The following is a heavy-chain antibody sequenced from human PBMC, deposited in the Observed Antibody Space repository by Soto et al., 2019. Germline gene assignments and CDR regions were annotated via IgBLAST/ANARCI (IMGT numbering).Heavy chain of an antibody. CDR3: ARGAYCSSTSCKGWFDP. J-gene: IGHJ5*02. V-gene: IGHV4-34*01. Sequence: PSETLSLTCAVYGGSFSGYYWSWIRQPPGKGLEWIGEINHSGSTNYNPSLKSRVTISVDTSKNQFSLKLSSVTAADTAVYYCARGAYCSSTSCKGWFDPWGRGTQVTVSS. CDR2: INHSGST. CDR1: GGSFSGYY. D-gene: IGHD2-2*01.